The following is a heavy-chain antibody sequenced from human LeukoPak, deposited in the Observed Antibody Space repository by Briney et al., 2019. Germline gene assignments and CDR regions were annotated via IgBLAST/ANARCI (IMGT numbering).Heavy chain of an antibody. V-gene: IGHV1-3*01. J-gene: IGHJ4*02. CDR1: GYTFTSYA. D-gene: IGHD3-22*01. Sequence: ASVKVSCKASGYTFTSYAMHWVRQAPGQRLEWMGWINAGNGNTKYSQKFQGRVTITRDTSASTAYMELSSLRSEDTAVYYCARDVDYYDSTPNYFDYWGQGTLVTVSS. CDR2: INAGNGNT. CDR3: ARDVDYYDSTPNYFDY.